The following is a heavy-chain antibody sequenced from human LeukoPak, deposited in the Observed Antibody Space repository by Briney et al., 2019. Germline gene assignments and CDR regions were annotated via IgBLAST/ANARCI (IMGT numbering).Heavy chain of an antibody. J-gene: IGHJ4*02. V-gene: IGHV3-74*01. D-gene: IGHD2-2*01. CDR1: GFTFSSYW. CDR2: INSDGSST. Sequence: GGSLRLSCAASGFTFSSYWMHRVRQAPGKGLVWVSRINSDGSSTSYADSVKGRFTISRDNAKNTLYLQMNSLRAEDTAVYYCARSPVVVPAAVDYWGQGTLVTVSS. CDR3: ARSPVVVPAAVDY.